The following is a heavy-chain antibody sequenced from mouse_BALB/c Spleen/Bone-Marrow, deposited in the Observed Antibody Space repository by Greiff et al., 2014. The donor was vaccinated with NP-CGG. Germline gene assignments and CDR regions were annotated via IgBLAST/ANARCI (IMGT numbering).Heavy chain of an antibody. J-gene: IGHJ4*01. D-gene: IGHD1-2*01. CDR1: GFNIRDTY. V-gene: IGHV14-3*02. CDR3: ASATTATFYAMDY. CDR2: IDPANGNT. Sequence: EVKLVESGAALVKPGASVKLSCTVSGFNIRDTYMHWVKQRPEQGLEWNGRIDPANGNTKYDPKFQGKATITADTSSNTAYLQLSSLTSEDTAVYYCASATTATFYAMDYWGQGTSVTVSS.